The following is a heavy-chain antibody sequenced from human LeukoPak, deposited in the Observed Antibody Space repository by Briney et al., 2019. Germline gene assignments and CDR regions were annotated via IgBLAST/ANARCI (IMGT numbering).Heavy chain of an antibody. D-gene: IGHD2-15*01. CDR2: IWYDGSNK. CDR1: GFTFSSYG. CDR3: ARKYCSGGSCYSGVGWFDP. J-gene: IGHJ5*02. Sequence: PGRPLRLSCAASGFTFSSYGMHWVRQAPGKGLEWVAVIWYDGSNKYYADSVKGRFTISRDNSKNTLYLQMNSLKAEDTAVYYCARKYCSGGSCYSGVGWFDPWGQGTLVTGSS. V-gene: IGHV3-33*01.